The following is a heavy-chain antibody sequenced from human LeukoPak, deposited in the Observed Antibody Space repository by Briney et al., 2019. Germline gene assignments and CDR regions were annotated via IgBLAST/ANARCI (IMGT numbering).Heavy chain of an antibody. CDR3: ARALGRSRGVIINHYYYYYGMDV. V-gene: IGHV1-2*02. Sequence: GASVKVSCKASGYTFTGYYMHWVRQVPGQGLEWMGWINPNSGGTNYAQKFQGRVTMTRDTSISTAYMELSRLRSDDTAVYYCARALGRSRGVIINHYYYYYGMDVWGQGTTVTVSS. D-gene: IGHD3-10*01. CDR2: INPNSGGT. J-gene: IGHJ6*02. CDR1: GYTFTGYY.